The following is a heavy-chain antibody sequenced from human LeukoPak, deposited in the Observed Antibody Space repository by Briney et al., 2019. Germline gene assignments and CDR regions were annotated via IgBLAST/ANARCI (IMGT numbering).Heavy chain of an antibody. D-gene: IGHD6-19*01. V-gene: IGHV4-59*01. CDR3: ASSGWPHSYFDY. CDR1: GDSISQDY. J-gene: IGHJ4*02. Sequence: SETLSLTCTVSGDSISQDYWSWIRQPPGKGLEWIGWLYYSGATSYNPSLKSRVTLSVDTSRNQFSLNLNSVTAADTAVYYCASSGWPHSYFDYWGQGTLVTVSS. CDR2: LYYSGAT.